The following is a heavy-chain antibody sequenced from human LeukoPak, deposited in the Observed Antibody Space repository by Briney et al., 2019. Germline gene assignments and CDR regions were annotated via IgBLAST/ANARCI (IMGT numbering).Heavy chain of an antibody. D-gene: IGHD5-18*01. CDR3: ARSKDTAMVDYFDY. CDR1: GGSISSYY. J-gene: IGHJ4*02. V-gene: IGHV3-20*04. Sequence: ETLSLTCTVSGGSISSYYWSWVRQAPGKGLEWVSGINWNGGSTGYADSVKGRFTISRDNAKNSLYLQMNSLRAEDTALYYCARSKDTAMVDYFDYWGQGTLVTVSS. CDR2: INWNGGST.